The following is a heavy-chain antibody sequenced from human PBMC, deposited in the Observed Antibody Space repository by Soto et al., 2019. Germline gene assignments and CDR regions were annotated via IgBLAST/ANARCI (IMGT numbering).Heavy chain of an antibody. D-gene: IGHD2-8*01. CDR3: ARGFRNGFNV. Sequence: EVQLVESGGGLVKPGGSLRLSCVGSGFTFSGYSINWVRQAPGKGLEWVSYISGPSIYIYYADSVKGRFTISRDNAKSAVYLQMNSLRAEDTAVYYCARGFRNGFNVWAQGTTVSVSS. CDR2: ISGPSIYI. CDR1: GFTFSGYS. J-gene: IGHJ6*02. V-gene: IGHV3-21*01.